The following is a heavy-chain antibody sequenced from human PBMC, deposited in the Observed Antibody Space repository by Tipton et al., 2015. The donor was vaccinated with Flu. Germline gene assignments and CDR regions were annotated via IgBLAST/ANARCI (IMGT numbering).Heavy chain of an antibody. CDR1: GFTVSSNY. D-gene: IGHD5-18*01. Sequence: SLRLSCAASGFTVSSNYMSWVRQAPGKGLEWVSVIYSGGSTYYADSVKGRFTISRDNSKNTLYLQMNSLRAEDTAVYYCARDGGSSYGYGETRNYFDYWGQGTLVTVSS. J-gene: IGHJ4*02. CDR3: ARDGGSSYGYGETRNYFDY. V-gene: IGHV3-66*01. CDR2: IYSGGST.